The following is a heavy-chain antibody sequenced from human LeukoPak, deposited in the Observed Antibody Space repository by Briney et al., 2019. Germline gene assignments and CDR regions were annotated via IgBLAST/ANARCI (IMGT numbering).Heavy chain of an antibody. CDR3: ARNPSYCSSTSCYLFDY. CDR1: GFTFSSYA. V-gene: IGHV3-21*01. D-gene: IGHD2-2*01. J-gene: IGHJ4*02. Sequence: PGGSLRLSCAASGFTFSSYAMGWVRQAPGKGLEWVSSISSSSSYIYYADSMKGRFTISRDNAKNSLYLQMNSLRAEDTAVYYCARNPSYCSSTSCYLFDYWGQGTLVTVSS. CDR2: ISSSSSYI.